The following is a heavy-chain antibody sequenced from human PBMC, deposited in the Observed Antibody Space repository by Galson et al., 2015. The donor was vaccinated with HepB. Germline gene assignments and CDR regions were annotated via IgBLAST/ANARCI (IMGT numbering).Heavy chain of an antibody. V-gene: IGHV3-30-3*01. Sequence: SLRLSCAASGFTFSSYAMHWVRQAPGKGLEWVAVISYDGSNKNYADSVKGRFTISRDNSKNTLYLQMSSLRAEDTAVYYCARDPSYCTNGVCQTFDYWGQGTLVTVSS. CDR1: GFTFSSYA. CDR2: ISYDGSNK. J-gene: IGHJ4*02. CDR3: ARDPSYCTNGVCQTFDY. D-gene: IGHD2-8*01.